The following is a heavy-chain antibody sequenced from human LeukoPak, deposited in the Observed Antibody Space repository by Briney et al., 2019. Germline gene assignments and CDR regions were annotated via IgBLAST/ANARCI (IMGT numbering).Heavy chain of an antibody. Sequence: SETLSLTCTVSGASINSHYWSWIRQPAGKGLEWIGRIYISGSTNYNSSLQSRVTMSVDTSKNQFSLKLSSVTAADTAVYYCARDPGDRYYYDSSGSYDYWGQGTLVTVSS. D-gene: IGHD3-22*01. CDR2: IYISGST. V-gene: IGHV4-4*07. CDR3: ARDPGDRYYYDSSGSYDY. J-gene: IGHJ4*02. CDR1: GASINSHY.